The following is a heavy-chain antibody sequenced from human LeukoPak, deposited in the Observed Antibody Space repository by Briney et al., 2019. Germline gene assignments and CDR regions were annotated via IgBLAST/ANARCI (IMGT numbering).Heavy chain of an antibody. V-gene: IGHV3-48*03. CDR3: ARDPGCSGGSCYGLFGNFDC. CDR2: ISSSGSTI. D-gene: IGHD2-15*01. J-gene: IGHJ4*02. Sequence: GRSLRLSCAASGFTFSSYEMNWVRQAPGKGLEWVSYISSSGSTIYYADSVKGRFTISRDNAKNSLYLQMNSLRAEDTAVYYCARDPGCSGGSCYGLFGNFDCWGQGTLVTVSS. CDR1: GFTFSSYE.